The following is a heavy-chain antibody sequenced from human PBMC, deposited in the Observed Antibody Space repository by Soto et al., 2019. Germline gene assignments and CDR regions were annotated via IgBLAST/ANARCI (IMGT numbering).Heavy chain of an antibody. Sequence: GESLKISCKGSGYSFTSYWIGWVRQVPGKGLEWMGIIYPGDSDTRYSPSFQGQVTISADKSISTAYLQWSSLKASDTAMYYCACTLNYYDSSGYLLFDYWGQGTLVTGSS. D-gene: IGHD3-22*01. CDR2: IYPGDSDT. J-gene: IGHJ4*02. V-gene: IGHV5-51*01. CDR3: ACTLNYYDSSGYLLFDY. CDR1: GYSFTSYW.